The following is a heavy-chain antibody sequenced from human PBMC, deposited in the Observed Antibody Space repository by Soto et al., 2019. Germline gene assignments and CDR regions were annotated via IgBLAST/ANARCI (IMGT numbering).Heavy chain of an antibody. Sequence: QITLKESGPTLVKPTQTLTLTCTFSGFSLTTSGVAVGWIRQPPGKALEWLALISGSDDKRYRPSLNSRLTITKDTSKNQVVITMTNMDPVDTATYYCAHRHPALLAFDYWGQGTLVTVSS. CDR1: GFSLTTSGVA. CDR3: AHRHPALLAFDY. J-gene: IGHJ4*02. D-gene: IGHD2-21*01. V-gene: IGHV2-5*01. CDR2: ISGSDDK.